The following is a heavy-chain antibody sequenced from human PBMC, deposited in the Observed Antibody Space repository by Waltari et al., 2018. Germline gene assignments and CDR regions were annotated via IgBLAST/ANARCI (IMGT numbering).Heavy chain of an antibody. V-gene: IGHV4-39*01. Sequence: QLQLQESGPGLVKPSETLSLTCTVSGGSISSSSYYWGWIRQPPGKGLEWIGSIYYSGSTYYNPSLKSRVTISVDTSKNQFSLKLSYVTAADTAVYYCAKHDYGDYNFAYWGQGTLVTVSS. D-gene: IGHD4-17*01. CDR1: GGSISSSSYY. CDR3: AKHDYGDYNFAY. J-gene: IGHJ4*02. CDR2: IYYSGST.